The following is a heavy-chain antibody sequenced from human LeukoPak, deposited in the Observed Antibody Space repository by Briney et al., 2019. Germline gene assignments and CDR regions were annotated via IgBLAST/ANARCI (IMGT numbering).Heavy chain of an antibody. CDR1: GFTFDNYG. D-gene: IGHD3-3*01. V-gene: IGHV3-20*04. CDR3: VRHDFWSGFKGGDY. J-gene: IGHJ4*02. Sequence: EGSLRLSCAASGFTFDNYGMSWVRQVPGKGLEWVSSINANGGSTAYADSVRGRFTISRDNAKNSLYLQMNSLRAEDTAFYYCVRHDFWSGFKGGDYWGQGTLVTVSS. CDR2: INANGGST.